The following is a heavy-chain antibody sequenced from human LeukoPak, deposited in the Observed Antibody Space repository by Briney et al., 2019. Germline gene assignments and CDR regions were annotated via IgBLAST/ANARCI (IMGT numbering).Heavy chain of an antibody. Sequence: PGGSLRLSCAASGFSFGSYSMNWVRQAPGKGLEWVSSISSGSSFIYYADSVRGRFTTSRDNAKNSLYLQMNSLRAEDTAVYYCVRGPATDPFDYWGQGTLVTVSS. V-gene: IGHV3-21*01. CDR3: VRGPATDPFDY. D-gene: IGHD5-12*01. J-gene: IGHJ4*02. CDR1: GFSFGSYS. CDR2: ISSGSSFI.